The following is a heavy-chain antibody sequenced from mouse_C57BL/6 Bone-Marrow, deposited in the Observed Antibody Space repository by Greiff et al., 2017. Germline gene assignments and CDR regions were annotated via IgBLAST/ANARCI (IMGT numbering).Heavy chain of an antibody. D-gene: IGHD2-12*01. CDR2: FDPENGDT. CDR1: GFNIKDDY. Sequence: EVQLQESGAELVRPGASVKLSCTASGFNIKDDYMHWVKQKPEQGLEWIGWFDPENGDTEYASKFQGKATITADTSSNTAYLQLSSLTSEDSAVYYCTTGSLRCGQLDYWGKGTMLTVSA. CDR3: TTGSLRCGQLDY. V-gene: IGHV14-4*01. J-gene: IGHJ3*01.